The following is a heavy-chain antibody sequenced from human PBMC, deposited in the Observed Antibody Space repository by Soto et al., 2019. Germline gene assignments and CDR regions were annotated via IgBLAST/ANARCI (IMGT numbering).Heavy chain of an antibody. D-gene: IGHD6-19*01. V-gene: IGHV4-61*01. CDR1: GVSVSSGSYY. J-gene: IGHJ4*02. CDR3: ARAHSSGRIFDF. CDR2: IYGST. Sequence: PSETLSLTCTVSGVSVSSGSYYWSWIRHPPGKGPEWIGYIYGSTNYNPSLKSRVTISVDASKNQFSLNLNSVTAADTAVYYCARAHSSGRIFDFWGQGTLVTVSS.